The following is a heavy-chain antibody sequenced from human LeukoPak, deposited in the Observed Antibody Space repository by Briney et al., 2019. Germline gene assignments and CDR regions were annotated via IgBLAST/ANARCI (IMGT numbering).Heavy chain of an antibody. CDR1: GGSVSSGSYY. V-gene: IGHV4-61*01. D-gene: IGHD4-17*01. CDR2: IYYSGST. J-gene: IGHJ6*02. CDR3: ARVTTDSYYYYGMDV. Sequence: SETLSLTCTVSGGSVSSGSYYWSWIRRPPGNGLEWIGYIYYSGSTNYNPSLKSRVTISVDTSKNQFSLKLSSVTAADTAVYYCARVTTDSYYYYGMDVWGQGTTVTVSS.